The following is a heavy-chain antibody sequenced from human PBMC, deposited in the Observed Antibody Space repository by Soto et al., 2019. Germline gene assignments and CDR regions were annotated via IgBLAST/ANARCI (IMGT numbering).Heavy chain of an antibody. V-gene: IGHV3-74*01. D-gene: IGHD6-19*01. J-gene: IGHJ4*02. CDR2: INSDGSST. Sequence: VGSLRLSCAASGFTFSSYWMHWVRQAPGKGLVWVSRINSDGSSTSYADSVKGRFTIPRDNAKNTLYLQMNSLRAEDTAVYYCARVSGWSGFDYWGQGTLVTVSS. CDR3: ARVSGWSGFDY. CDR1: GFTFSSYW.